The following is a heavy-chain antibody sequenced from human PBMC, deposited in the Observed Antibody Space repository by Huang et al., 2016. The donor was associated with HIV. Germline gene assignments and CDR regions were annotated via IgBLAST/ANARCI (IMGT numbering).Heavy chain of an antibody. D-gene: IGHD1-7*01. CDR3: ATKTAAMDI. V-gene: IGHV3-7*01. Sequence: FTFGAYWMSWVRQSPGKGLEWVANIKQDESEKYYVESVKGRFNISRDNAKKVLFLEMNNVRVEDTATYYSATKTAAMDIWGQGTTVTVS. CDR1: FTFGAYW. J-gene: IGHJ6*02. CDR2: IKQDESEK.